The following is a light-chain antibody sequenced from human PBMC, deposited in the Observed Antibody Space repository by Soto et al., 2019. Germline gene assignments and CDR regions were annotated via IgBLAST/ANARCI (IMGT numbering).Light chain of an antibody. CDR2: RTN. CDR1: SGSVSTNNY. V-gene: IGLV8-61*01. CDR3: VLYMGRGIWV. Sequence: QTVVTQEPSFSVSPGGTVTLTCALSSGSVSTNNYPSWCQQTPGQPPRTLIFRTNIRSSGVPDRFSGSILGSKAALTITGAQADDESDYYCVLYMGRGIWVFGGGTKLTVL. J-gene: IGLJ3*02.